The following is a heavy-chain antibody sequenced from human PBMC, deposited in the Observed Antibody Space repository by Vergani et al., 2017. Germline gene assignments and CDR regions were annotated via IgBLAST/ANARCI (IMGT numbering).Heavy chain of an antibody. V-gene: IGHV3-30*01. CDR2: ISYDGSNK. Sequence: QVQMVESGGGVVQPGRSLRLSRAAPGFTLSSYAMHWVRQAPGKGLEWVAVISYDGSNKYYADSVKGRFTISRDNTKNTLYLQMNSLGAEDTAVYYWASDRRASSRHCGDRRHHNWLDAWGQGTLVTVSS. D-gene: IGHD4-17*01. J-gene: IGHJ5*02. CDR3: ASDRRASSRHCGDRRHHNWLDA. CDR1: GFTLSSYA.